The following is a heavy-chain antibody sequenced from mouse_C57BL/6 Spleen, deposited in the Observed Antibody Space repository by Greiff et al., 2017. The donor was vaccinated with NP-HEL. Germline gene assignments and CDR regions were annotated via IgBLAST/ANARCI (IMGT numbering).Heavy chain of an antibody. V-gene: IGHV1-50*01. J-gene: IGHJ2*01. CDR3: ARDWGYFDY. D-gene: IGHD4-1*01. Sequence: VQLQQPGAELVKPGASVKLSCKASGYTFTSYWMQWVKQRPGQGLEWIGEIDPSDSYTNYNQKFKGKATLTVDTSSSTAYMQRSSLTSEDSAVYYCARDWGYFDYWGQGTTLTVSS. CDR2: IDPSDSYT. CDR1: GYTFTSYW.